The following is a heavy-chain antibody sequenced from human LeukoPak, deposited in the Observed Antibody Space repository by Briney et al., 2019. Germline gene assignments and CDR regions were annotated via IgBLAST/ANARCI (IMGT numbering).Heavy chain of an antibody. CDR3: AKRDYCSSTSCYDAFDI. D-gene: IGHD2-2*01. CDR1: GYTLTELS. J-gene: IGHJ3*02. CDR2: FDPEDGET. Sequence: GASVKVSCKVSGYTLTELSMHWVRQAPGKGLEWMGGFDPEDGETIYAQKFQGRVTMTEDTSTDTAYMELSSLRSEDTAVYYCAKRDYCSSTSCYDAFDIWGQGTMVTVSS. V-gene: IGHV1-24*01.